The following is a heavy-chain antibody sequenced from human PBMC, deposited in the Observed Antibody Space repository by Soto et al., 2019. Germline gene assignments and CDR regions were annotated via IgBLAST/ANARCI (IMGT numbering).Heavy chain of an antibody. D-gene: IGHD3-3*01. CDR2: IYYSGST. CDR3: ASLLEWSYHQLGD. Sequence: QVQLQESGPGLVKPSQTLSLTCTVSGGSISSGGYYWSWIRQHPGKGLEWIGYIYYSGSTYYKPYLKSRVTISVETYKNQLSLKLSSVTAADTAVYYCASLLEWSYHQLGDWGQGTLVTVSS. J-gene: IGHJ4*02. V-gene: IGHV4-31*03. CDR1: GGSISSGGYY.